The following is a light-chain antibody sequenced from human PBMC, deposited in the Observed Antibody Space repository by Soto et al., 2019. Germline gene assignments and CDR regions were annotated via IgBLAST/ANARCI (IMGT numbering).Light chain of an antibody. CDR3: QQYGSSPPLT. CDR1: QSVSSNY. V-gene: IGKV3-20*01. Sequence: EIVLTQSPGTLSLSPGERATHSCRASQSVSSNYLAWYQQKPGQAPRLLIYGASSRATGIPDRFSGSGSGTDFTLTISRLEPEDFVVYYCQQYGSSPPLTFGGGTKVEIK. CDR2: GAS. J-gene: IGKJ4*01.